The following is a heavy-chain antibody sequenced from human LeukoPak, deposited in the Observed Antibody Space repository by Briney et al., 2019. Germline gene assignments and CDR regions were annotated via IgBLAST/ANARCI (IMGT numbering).Heavy chain of an antibody. CDR2: IYTSGST. D-gene: IGHD3-22*01. Sequence: PSETLSLTCTVSGGSISSYYWSWIRQPAGKGLEWIGRIYTSGSTNYNPSLKSRVTMSVDTSKNQFSLKLSSVTAADTAVYYCAHYYDSRGVVAFDIWGQGTIVTVSS. J-gene: IGHJ3*02. CDR1: GGSISSYY. V-gene: IGHV4-4*07. CDR3: AHYYDSRGVVAFDI.